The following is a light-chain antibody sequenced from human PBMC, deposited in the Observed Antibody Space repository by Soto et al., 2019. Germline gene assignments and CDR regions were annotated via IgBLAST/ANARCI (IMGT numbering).Light chain of an antibody. CDR1: QGVSSS. CDR3: QQRGTWPQT. J-gene: IGKJ1*01. CDR2: AAS. Sequence: EIVLTQSPATLSLSPGERATLSCRASQGVSSSLAWYQQKPGQAPRLLIYAASKRATGIPARFSGSGSGTDFTLTISSLEPEDFAVYYCQQRGTWPQTFGQGTKVEIK. V-gene: IGKV3-11*01.